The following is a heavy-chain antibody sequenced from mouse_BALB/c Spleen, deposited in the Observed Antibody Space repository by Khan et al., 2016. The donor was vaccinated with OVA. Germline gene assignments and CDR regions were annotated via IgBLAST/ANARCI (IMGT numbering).Heavy chain of an antibody. CDR1: GFTFSNYG. CDR2: ISSGGHYT. CDR3: ARLAYYSTSEGFAY. J-gene: IGHJ3*01. V-gene: IGHV5-6*01. D-gene: IGHD1-1*02. Sequence: VQLKESGGDLVTTGGSLKLSCAASGFTFSNYGMSWVRQTPDKRLEWVATISSGGHYTYYIDSVKGRFTLSRDNAKNILYLQMTSLRSEDTVMYYCARLAYYSTSEGFAYWGQGTLVTVSA.